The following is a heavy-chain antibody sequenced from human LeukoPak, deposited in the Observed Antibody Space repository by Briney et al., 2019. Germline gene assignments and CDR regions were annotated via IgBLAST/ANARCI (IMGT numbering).Heavy chain of an antibody. D-gene: IGHD1-26*01. CDR1: GFTLSTHC. CDR2: INGGGTTT. CDR3: ARRWYTGTYYYFDL. Sequence: GGSLRLSCAASGFTLSTHCMHWVRHAPGKGLVWGSRINGGGTTTIYAHSVKGRFTISRVNAKSTVYLEMDSLRAEDTAIYYCARRWYTGTYYYFDLWGEGTLVTVSS. V-gene: IGHV3-74*01. J-gene: IGHJ4*02.